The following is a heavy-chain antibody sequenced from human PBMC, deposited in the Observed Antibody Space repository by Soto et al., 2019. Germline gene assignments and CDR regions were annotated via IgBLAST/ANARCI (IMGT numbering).Heavy chain of an antibody. D-gene: IGHD3-9*01. V-gene: IGHV1-69*12. Sequence: QVQLVQSGAEVKKPGSSVKVSCKASGGSLSNYGISWVRQAPGQGLEWMGGIIPVFGTANYAQKFQGRVTITADESTSILXMDVTSLKSEDTAVYYCARGDATKIVVTTYYAMDVWGQGTTVTVSS. CDR1: GGSLSNYG. CDR3: ARGDATKIVVTTYYAMDV. CDR2: IIPVFGTA. J-gene: IGHJ6*02.